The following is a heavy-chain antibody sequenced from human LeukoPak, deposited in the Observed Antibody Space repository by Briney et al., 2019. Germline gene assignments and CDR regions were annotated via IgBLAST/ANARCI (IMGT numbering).Heavy chain of an antibody. D-gene: IGHD5-24*01. CDR3: AKRVRDGYNTPIDD. J-gene: IGHJ4*02. V-gene: IGHV3-53*01. CDR1: GFSVSTTY. CDR2: ICGDDGKT. Sequence: GGSLRLSCAASGFSVSTTYMSWVRQAPAKGLEWVSGICGDDGKTHYADSVKGRFTISSYPSRNTLYLQMNSLRVDGTAIYYCAKRVRDGYNTPIDDWGQGTLVTVSS.